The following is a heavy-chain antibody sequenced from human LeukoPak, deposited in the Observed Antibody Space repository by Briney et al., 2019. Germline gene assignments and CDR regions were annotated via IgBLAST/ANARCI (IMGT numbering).Heavy chain of an antibody. D-gene: IGHD2-15*01. Sequence: PGGSLRLSCAASGFTFSSYAISWVRQAPGKGLEWVSAISGSGGSTYYADSVKGRFTISRDNSKNTLYLQMNSLRAEDTAVYYCAKDQGIVVVVAATGFDYWGQGTLVTVSS. CDR1: GFTFSSYA. CDR2: ISGSGGST. CDR3: AKDQGIVVVVAATGFDY. J-gene: IGHJ4*02. V-gene: IGHV3-23*01.